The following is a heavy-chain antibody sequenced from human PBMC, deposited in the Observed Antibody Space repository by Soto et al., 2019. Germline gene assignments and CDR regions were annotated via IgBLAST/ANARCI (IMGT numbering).Heavy chain of an antibody. CDR2: IWYDGSNK. Sequence: QVQLVESGGGVVQPGRSLRLSCAASGFTFSDFGMHWVRQAPGKGLEWVAVIWYDGSNKYYVDSVKGRFTISRDNSKNTLNLQMNSLRPEDTAVYYCARQSLGNIRLRGFDYWGQGTLVTVSS. CDR1: GFTFSDFG. J-gene: IGHJ4*02. D-gene: IGHD1-1*01. CDR3: ARQSLGNIRLRGFDY. V-gene: IGHV3-33*01.